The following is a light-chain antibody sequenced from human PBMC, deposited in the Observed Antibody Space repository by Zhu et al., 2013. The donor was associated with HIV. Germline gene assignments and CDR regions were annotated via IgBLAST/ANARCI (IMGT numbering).Light chain of an antibody. J-gene: IGKJ3*01. Sequence: EVVLTQSPDTLSLSPGQRATLSCRASQTVRNNYIAWYQQKPGQAPRLLISDASNRATGIPDRFSGSGSGTDFTLTISGLEPEDFAVYYCQQRSNWPTFGPGTKVDIK. CDR2: DAS. CDR1: QTVRNNY. V-gene: IGKV3D-20*02. CDR3: QQRSNWPT.